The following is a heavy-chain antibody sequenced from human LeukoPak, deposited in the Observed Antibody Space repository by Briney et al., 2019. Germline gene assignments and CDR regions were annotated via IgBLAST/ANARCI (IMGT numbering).Heavy chain of an antibody. CDR2: IIPIFGTA. V-gene: IGHV1-69*05. CDR3: ARGSEHMVRGVYFDY. CDR1: GGTFSSYA. D-gene: IGHD3-10*01. Sequence: SSVKVSCKASGGTFSSYAISWVRQAPGQGLEWMGGIIPIFGTANYAQKFQGRVTITTDESTSTAYMELSSLRSEDTAVYYCARGSEHMVRGVYFDYWGQGTLVTVSS. J-gene: IGHJ4*02.